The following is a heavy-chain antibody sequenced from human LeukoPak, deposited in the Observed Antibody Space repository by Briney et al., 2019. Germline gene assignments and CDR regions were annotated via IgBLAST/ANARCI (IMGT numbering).Heavy chain of an antibody. CDR3: ARERLLPTGDYYYMDV. CDR2: FYYSGVT. J-gene: IGHJ6*03. CDR1: GDSINSYH. D-gene: IGHD4-17*01. V-gene: IGHV4-59*12. Sequence: SETLSLTCTISGDSINSYHWSWLRQPPGSKLEWIGYFYYSGVTNYNPSLKSRVTMSVDTSKNQFSLKLSSVTAADTAVYYCARERLLPTGDYYYMDVWGKGTTVTVSS.